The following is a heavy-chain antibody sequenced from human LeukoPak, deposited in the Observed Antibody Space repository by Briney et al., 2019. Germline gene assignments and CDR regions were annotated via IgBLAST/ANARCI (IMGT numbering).Heavy chain of an antibody. CDR3: VTGHYDSRMYFDL. Sequence: GGSLRLSCTASGLTFSTYWIHWVRQAPGKGLVWVSQIKFDGSLASYADSVKGRFTISRDNAKTTLYLQMNSLGIEDTAVYYCVTGHYDSRMYFDLWGRGTLVTV. D-gene: IGHD3-16*01. J-gene: IGHJ2*01. CDR2: IKFDGSLA. CDR1: GLTFSTYW. V-gene: IGHV3-74*01.